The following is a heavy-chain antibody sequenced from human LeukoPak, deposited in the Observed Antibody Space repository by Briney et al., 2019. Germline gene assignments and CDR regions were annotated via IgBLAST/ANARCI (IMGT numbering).Heavy chain of an antibody. J-gene: IGHJ4*02. CDR3: ARGGPDYGDYLVY. V-gene: IGHV4-31*11. CDR2: IYYSGST. CDR1: GGSISSGGYY. D-gene: IGHD4-17*01. Sequence: SQTLSLTCAVSGGSISSGGYYWSWIRQHPGKGLEWIGYIYYSGSTYYNPSLKSRVTISVDTSKKQFSLKLSSVTAADTAVYYCARGGPDYGDYLVYWGQGTLVTVSS.